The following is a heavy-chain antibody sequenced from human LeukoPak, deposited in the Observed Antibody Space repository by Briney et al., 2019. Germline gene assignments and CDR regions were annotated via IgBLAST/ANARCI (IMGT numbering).Heavy chain of an antibody. Sequence: PGGSLRLSCAASGFTFSSYSMNWVRQAPGKGLEWVSSISSSSSYIYYADSVKGRFTISRDNAKNSLYLQMNSLRAEDTAVYYCASLLKAELEAFDIWGQGTMVTVSS. D-gene: IGHD1-26*01. V-gene: IGHV3-21*01. J-gene: IGHJ3*02. CDR3: ASLLKAELEAFDI. CDR2: ISSSSSYI. CDR1: GFTFSSYS.